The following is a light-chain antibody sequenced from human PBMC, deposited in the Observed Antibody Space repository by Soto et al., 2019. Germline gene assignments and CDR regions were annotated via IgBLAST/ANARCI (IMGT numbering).Light chain of an antibody. CDR3: QQYGGSPRT. V-gene: IGKV1-39*01. CDR2: AAS. CDR1: QSISSY. J-gene: IGKJ1*01. Sequence: DIQMTQSPSSLSASVGDRVTITCRASQSISSYLNWYQQKPGKAPKLLIYAASSLQSGVPSRFSGSGSGTDFTLTISSLQPEDFAVYYCQQYGGSPRTFGQGTKVDIK.